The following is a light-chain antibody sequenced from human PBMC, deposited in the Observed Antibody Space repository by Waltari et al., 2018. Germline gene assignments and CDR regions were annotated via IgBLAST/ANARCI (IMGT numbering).Light chain of an antibody. Sequence: QSALTQPASVSGSPGQSITISCTGTSSDVGGYNYVYRYQQHPGKAPKLMIYDVSNRPSGVSNRFSGSKSGNTASLTISGLQAEDEADYYCSSYTSSSTLYVFGTGTKVTVL. V-gene: IGLV2-14*01. CDR1: SSDVGGYNY. CDR2: DVS. J-gene: IGLJ1*01. CDR3: SSYTSSSTLYV.